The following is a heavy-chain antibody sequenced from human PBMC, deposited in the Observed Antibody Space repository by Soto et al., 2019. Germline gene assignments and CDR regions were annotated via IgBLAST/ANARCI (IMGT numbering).Heavy chain of an antibody. D-gene: IGHD4-4*01. CDR2: ISAYNGNT. Sequence: ASVKVSCKASGYTFTSYGISWVRQAPGQGLEWMGWISAYNGNTNYAQKLQGRVTMTTDTSTSTAYMELRSLRSDDPAVYYCARDDGLMTTVTYYDYYGMDVWGQGTTVTVSS. V-gene: IGHV1-18*01. CDR1: GYTFTSYG. CDR3: ARDDGLMTTVTYYDYYGMDV. J-gene: IGHJ6*02.